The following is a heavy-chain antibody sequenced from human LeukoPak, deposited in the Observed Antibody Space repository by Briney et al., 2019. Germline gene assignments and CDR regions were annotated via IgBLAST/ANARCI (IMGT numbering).Heavy chain of an antibody. Sequence: SGTLSLTCAVSGGSVTSSNWWSWVRQPPGKGLEWIGYIYYSGSTNYNPSLKSRVTISVDTSKNQFSLKLSSVTAADTAVYYCARESQEKYYFDYWGQGTLVTVSS. J-gene: IGHJ4*02. CDR2: IYYSGST. CDR1: GGSVTSSNW. V-gene: IGHV4-4*02. CDR3: ARESQEKYYFDY. D-gene: IGHD5-24*01.